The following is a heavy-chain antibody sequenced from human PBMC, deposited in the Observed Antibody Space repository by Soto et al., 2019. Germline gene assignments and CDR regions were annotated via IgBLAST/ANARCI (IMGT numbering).Heavy chain of an antibody. Sequence: PGGSLRLSCAASGFTFSNYWMHWVRQAPGKGLVWVSRIDNDGSRTSYADSVKGRFTISRDNAQNTLYLQMNSLRAEDTAVYYCARDVHFQSFYYCGKGNLVTVYS. CDR1: GFTFSNYW. V-gene: IGHV3-74*01. CDR3: ARDVHFQSFYY. D-gene: IGHD1-1*01. J-gene: IGHJ4*02. CDR2: IDNDGSRT.